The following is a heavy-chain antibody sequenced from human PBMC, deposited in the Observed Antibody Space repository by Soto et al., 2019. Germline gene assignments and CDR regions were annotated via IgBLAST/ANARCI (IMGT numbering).Heavy chain of an antibody. D-gene: IGHD5-12*01. CDR1: GFTFDDYA. CDR3: VGATNHYYYYGMDV. Sequence: EVQLVESGGGLVQPGRSLRLSCAASGFTFDDYAMHWVRQAPGKGLEWVSGISWNSGSIGYADSVKGRFTISRDNAKNSLYLQMNSLRAEDTALYYGVGATNHYYYYGMDVWGQGTTVTVSS. CDR2: ISWNSGSI. V-gene: IGHV3-9*01. J-gene: IGHJ6*02.